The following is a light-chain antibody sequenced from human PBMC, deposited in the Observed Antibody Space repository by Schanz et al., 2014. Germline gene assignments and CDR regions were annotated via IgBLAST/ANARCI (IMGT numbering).Light chain of an antibody. CDR1: SSNIGSNT. V-gene: IGLV1-44*01. CDR3: AAWDDSSNSRV. Sequence: SVLTQPPSASGTPGQRVTISCSGSSSNIGSNTVNWYQQLPGTAPKLLIYSDNQRPSGVPDRFSGSKSGTSASLTISGLQSEDEADYYCAAWDDSSNSRVFGGGTKLTVL. J-gene: IGLJ2*01. CDR2: SDN.